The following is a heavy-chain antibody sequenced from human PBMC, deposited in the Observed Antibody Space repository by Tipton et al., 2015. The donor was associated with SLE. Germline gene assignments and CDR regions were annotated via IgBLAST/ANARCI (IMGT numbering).Heavy chain of an antibody. Sequence: SLRLSCAASGFTFSSYGMHWVRQAPGKGLEWVAVIWYDGSNKYYADSVKGRFTISRDNSKNTLYLQMNSLRTEDTAVYYCARSLTGDGYYGLDVWGQGTTVSVSS. CDR2: IWYDGSNK. CDR3: ARSLTGDGYYGLDV. D-gene: IGHD5-24*01. CDR1: GFTFSSYG. V-gene: IGHV3-33*08. J-gene: IGHJ6*02.